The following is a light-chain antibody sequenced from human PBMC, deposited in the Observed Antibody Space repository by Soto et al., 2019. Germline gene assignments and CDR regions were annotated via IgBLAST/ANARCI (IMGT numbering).Light chain of an antibody. CDR2: EVS. CDR1: SSDVGGYNY. CDR3: SSYAGSNNWV. V-gene: IGLV2-8*01. J-gene: IGLJ3*02. Sequence: QSALTQSASVSGSPGQSITISCTGTSSDVGGYNYVSWYQQHPGKAPKLMIYEVSKRPSGVPDRFSGSKSGNTASLTVSGLQADDEADYYCSSYAGSNNWVFGGGTKLTVL.